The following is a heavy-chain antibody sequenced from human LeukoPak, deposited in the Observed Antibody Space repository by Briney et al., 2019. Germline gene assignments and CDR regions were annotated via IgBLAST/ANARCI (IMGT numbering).Heavy chain of an antibody. CDR3: GKSPGYTYGDYDPSAGLY. V-gene: IGHV3-23*05. CDR1: GFPFSNYA. J-gene: IGHJ4*02. CDR2: IDSGTSA. D-gene: IGHD4-17*01. Sequence: GWSLTLSRAASGFPFSNYAMNWVRQAPGKGLEWVSSIDSGTSAYYGDSLKGRFAISRENSKNTLYLQLNSLRAEDTAVYYCGKSPGYTYGDYDPSAGLYWGQGTLVTVSS.